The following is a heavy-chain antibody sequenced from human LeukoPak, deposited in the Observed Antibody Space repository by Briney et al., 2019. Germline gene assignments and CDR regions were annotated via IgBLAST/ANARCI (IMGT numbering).Heavy chain of an antibody. Sequence: GGSLRLSCAASGFTFSSYAMHWVRQAPGKGLEWVAVISYDGSNKYYADSVKGRFTISRDNSKNTLYLQMNSLRAEDTAVYYCARAVGAGYDILTGYYSLWGQGTLVTVSS. CDR1: GFTFSSYA. CDR2: ISYDGSNK. D-gene: IGHD3-9*01. J-gene: IGHJ4*02. CDR3: ARAVGAGYDILTGYYSL. V-gene: IGHV3-30*04.